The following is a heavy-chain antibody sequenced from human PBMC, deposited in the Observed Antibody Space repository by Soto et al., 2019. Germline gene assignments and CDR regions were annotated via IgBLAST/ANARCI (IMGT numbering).Heavy chain of an antibody. D-gene: IGHD3-10*01. CDR2: INQNGGT. CDR3: GRDPAGGEDY. CDR1: GGSLRGYY. V-gene: IGHV4-34*01. J-gene: IGHJ4*02. Sequence: SETLSLTCAVNGGSLRGYYWNWIRQSPGKGPEWIGEINQNGGTKYNPSLKSRVSISVVASTNHFSLKLNSVTAADTAPYDCGRDPAGGEDYWGQGTLVTVSS.